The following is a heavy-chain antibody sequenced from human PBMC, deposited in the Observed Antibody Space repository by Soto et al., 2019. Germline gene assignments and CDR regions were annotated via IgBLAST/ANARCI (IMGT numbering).Heavy chain of an antibody. J-gene: IGHJ4*02. Sequence: QVQLVQSGAEVKKPGSSVKVSCKASGGTFSSYAISWVRQAPGQGLEWMGGIIPIFGTANYAQNFQGRVTIAADESTSTVYMEQRSLRSEDTGVYYPARYEDSGSYEKYYRDNGGQGTLVTVSS. CDR3: ARYEDSGSYEKYYRDN. CDR2: IIPIFGTA. V-gene: IGHV1-69*01. CDR1: GGTFSSYA. D-gene: IGHD1-26*01.